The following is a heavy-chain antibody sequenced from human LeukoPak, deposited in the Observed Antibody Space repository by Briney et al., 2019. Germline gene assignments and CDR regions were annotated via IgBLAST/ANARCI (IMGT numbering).Heavy chain of an antibody. CDR3: ARGRTVTTRGYYYYMDV. J-gene: IGHJ6*03. V-gene: IGHV4-4*07. CDR1: GDSISSYY. Sequence: SETLSLTCTVSGDSISSYYWSWIRQPAGKGLQWIGRIYTSGGTNYNPSLKSRVTMSVDTSKNQLSLKLSSVTAADTAVYYCARGRTVTTRGYYYYMDVWGKGTTVTVSS. CDR2: IYTSGGT. D-gene: IGHD4-11*01.